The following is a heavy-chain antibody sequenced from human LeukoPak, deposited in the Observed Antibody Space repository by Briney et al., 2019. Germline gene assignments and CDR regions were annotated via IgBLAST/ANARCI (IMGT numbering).Heavy chain of an antibody. Sequence: GASVKVSYKASGYTFTSYDINWVRQATGQGLEWMGWMNPNSGNTGYAQKFQGRVNMTRDTSISTAYMELSSLRSEDTAVYYCARVRKGRDGYNSNAFDIWGQGTMVTVSS. J-gene: IGHJ3*02. CDR2: MNPNSGNT. CDR1: GYTFTSYD. CDR3: ARVRKGRDGYNSNAFDI. D-gene: IGHD5-24*01. V-gene: IGHV1-8*01.